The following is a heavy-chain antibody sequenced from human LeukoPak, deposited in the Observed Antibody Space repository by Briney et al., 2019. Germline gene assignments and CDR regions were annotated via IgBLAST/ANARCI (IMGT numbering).Heavy chain of an antibody. CDR2: IRSKAYGGTT. Sequence: QSGGSLRLPCTAPGFTFGDYAMSWVRQAPGKGLEWVGFIRSKAYGGTTEYAASVKGRFTISRDDSKSIAYLQMNSLKTEDTAVYYCTREIEGGLDYWGQGTLVTVSS. CDR3: TREIEGGLDY. D-gene: IGHD3-16*01. J-gene: IGHJ4*02. CDR1: GFTFGDYA. V-gene: IGHV3-49*04.